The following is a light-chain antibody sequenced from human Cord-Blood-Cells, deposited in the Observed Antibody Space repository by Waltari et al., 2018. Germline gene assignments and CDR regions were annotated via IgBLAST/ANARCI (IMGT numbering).Light chain of an antibody. J-gene: IGLJ3*02. Sequence: QSALTQPASVSASPGQSITISCTGTSSDVGGYHYVSWYQQHPGKAPKLMIYEVSKRPSGGSNRFSGSKSGNTASLTISGLQAEDEADYYCSSYTSSSTWVFGGGTKLTVL. CDR3: SSYTSSSTWV. CDR1: SSDVGGYHY. V-gene: IGLV2-14*01. CDR2: EVS.